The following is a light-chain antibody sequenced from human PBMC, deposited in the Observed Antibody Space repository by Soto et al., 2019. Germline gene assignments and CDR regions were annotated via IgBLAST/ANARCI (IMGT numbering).Light chain of an antibody. V-gene: IGKV3-20*01. CDR1: QTIDSNN. Sequence: EIVLTQSPGTLSVSPGERATLSCRASQTIDSNNVAWYQQKPGQAPSLLIYGTSSRATGIPDRFSGSGSGTGFTLSISILELEDFARYYSQQNGIWTFVQGTKVEIK. CDR3: QQNGIWT. J-gene: IGKJ1*01. CDR2: GTS.